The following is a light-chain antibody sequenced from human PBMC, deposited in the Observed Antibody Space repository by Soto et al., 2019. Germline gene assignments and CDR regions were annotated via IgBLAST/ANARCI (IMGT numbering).Light chain of an antibody. Sequence: QSALTQPVSVSGSPGQSITISCTGTSSDVGGYNFVSWYQHHPGKAPKLIIYDVSNRPSGVSNRFSGSKSGNTASLTISGLQAEDEADYYCTSYTSSFTYVFGTGTKLTVL. CDR2: DVS. CDR1: SSDVGGYNF. J-gene: IGLJ1*01. CDR3: TSYTSSFTYV. V-gene: IGLV2-14*03.